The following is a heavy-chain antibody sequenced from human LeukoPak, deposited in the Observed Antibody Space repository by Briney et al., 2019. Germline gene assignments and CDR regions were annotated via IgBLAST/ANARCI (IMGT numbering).Heavy chain of an antibody. J-gene: IGHJ4*02. CDR2: LSPNSGGI. Sequence: ASVKLSCKTSGYTFSDYYIHWVRQAPGQGLEWMGWLSPNSGGINSAQKFQGRVTMTRDTSISTAYMELNRLRSDDTAVYYCARCSTSCSNFDYWGQGTLVTVSS. CDR1: GYTFSDYY. D-gene: IGHD2-2*01. V-gene: IGHV1-2*02. CDR3: ARCSTSCSNFDY.